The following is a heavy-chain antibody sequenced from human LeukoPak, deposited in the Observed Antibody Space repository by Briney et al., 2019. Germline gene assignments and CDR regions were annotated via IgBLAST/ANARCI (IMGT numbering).Heavy chain of an antibody. V-gene: IGHV3-23*01. Sequence: PGGSLRLSCRASGFTFSSYGMSWVRQAPGKGLEWVSAISGSGGSTYYADSVKGRFTISRDNSKTTLYLQMNSLRAEYTAVYYCAKVGHLYPFDYWGQGTLVTVSS. CDR2: ISGSGGST. D-gene: IGHD2-2*01. CDR1: GFTFSSYG. CDR3: AKVGHLYPFDY. J-gene: IGHJ4*02.